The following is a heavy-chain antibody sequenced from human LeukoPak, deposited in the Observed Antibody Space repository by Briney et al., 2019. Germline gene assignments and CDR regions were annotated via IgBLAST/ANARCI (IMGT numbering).Heavy chain of an antibody. J-gene: IGHJ4*02. D-gene: IGHD3-9*01. CDR3: AKERVDWRYFDY. V-gene: IGHV3-23*01. CDR1: GFTFSSHG. CDR2: ISGSGGST. Sequence: PGGSLRLSCAASGFTFSSHGMNWVRQAPGKGLEWVSAISGSGGSTYYADSVKGRFTISRDNSKNTLYLQMNSLRAEDTAVYYCAKERVDWRYFDYWGQGTLVTVSS.